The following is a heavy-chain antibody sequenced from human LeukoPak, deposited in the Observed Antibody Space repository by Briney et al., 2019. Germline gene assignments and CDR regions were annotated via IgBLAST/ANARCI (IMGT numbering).Heavy chain of an antibody. D-gene: IGHD2-2*01. V-gene: IGHV3-21*01. CDR2: ISSSSSYI. Sequence: GGSLRLSCAASGFTFSSYSMNWVRQAPGKGLEWVSSISSSSSYIYSADSVKGRFTISRDNAKNSLYLQMNSLRAEDTAVYYCARAAYCGSTSCYGSDIWGQGAMVTVSS. CDR3: ARAAYCGSTSCYGSDI. J-gene: IGHJ3*02. CDR1: GFTFSSYS.